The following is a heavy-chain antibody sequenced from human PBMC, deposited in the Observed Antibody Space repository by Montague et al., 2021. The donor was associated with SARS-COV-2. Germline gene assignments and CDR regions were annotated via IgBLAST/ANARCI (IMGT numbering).Heavy chain of an antibody. D-gene: IGHD2/OR15-2a*01. J-gene: IGHJ4*01. CDR1: GASMSGYH. V-gene: IGHV4-4*07. CDR3: ARGSEYYYHPFDY. CDR2: IYSNVDT. Sequence: SETLSLTCTVSGASMSGYHWSWILQPAGKALEWIVRIYSNVDTTYNPSLKSRLTMSVDTSERQFSLKMTSVSAADTAIYYCARGSEYYYHPFDYWGHGNLVTVSS.